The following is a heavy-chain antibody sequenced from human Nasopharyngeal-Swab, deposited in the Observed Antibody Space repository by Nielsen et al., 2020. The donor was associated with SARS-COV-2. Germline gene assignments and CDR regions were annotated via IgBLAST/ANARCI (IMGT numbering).Heavy chain of an antibody. D-gene: IGHD5-18*01. J-gene: IGHJ4*02. CDR3: AKGYTYGPPDYYFDY. CDR1: GGSSSTADFS. Sequence: LRLSCAVSGGSSSTADFSWNWIRQPPGKGLEWIGYINHRGSTYYNPSLKSRVTISVDRSKNQFSLKLDSVTAADTAVYYCAKGYTYGPPDYYFDYWGQGTLVTVSS. V-gene: IGHV4-30-2*01. CDR2: INHRGST.